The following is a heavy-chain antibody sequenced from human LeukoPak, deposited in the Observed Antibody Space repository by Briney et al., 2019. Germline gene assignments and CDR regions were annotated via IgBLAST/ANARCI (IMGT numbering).Heavy chain of an antibody. V-gene: IGHV4-59*01. Sequence: SETLSLTCTVSGGFISSYYWNWIRQPPGKGLEWIGYIHYSGRSKYNPSLKSRVTMSVDTPKNQFSLKLGSVTAADTAVYYCATGYNSGWSDYWGQGTLVTVSS. CDR3: ATGYNSGWSDY. CDR2: IHYSGRS. J-gene: IGHJ4*02. CDR1: GGFISSYY. D-gene: IGHD6-19*01.